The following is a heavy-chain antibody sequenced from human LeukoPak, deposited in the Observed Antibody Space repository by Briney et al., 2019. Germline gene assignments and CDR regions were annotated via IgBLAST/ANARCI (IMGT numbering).Heavy chain of an antibody. CDR2: INPSGGST. V-gene: IGHV1-46*01. D-gene: IGHD5-24*01. Sequence: GASVKVSCKASGYTFTSYYMHWVRQAPGQGLEWMGIINPSGGSTSYAQKFQGRVTMTRDTSTSTVYVELSSLRSEDTAVYYCARDRQRWLQLGYFDYWGQGTLVTVSS. J-gene: IGHJ4*02. CDR3: ARDRQRWLQLGYFDY. CDR1: GYTFTSYY.